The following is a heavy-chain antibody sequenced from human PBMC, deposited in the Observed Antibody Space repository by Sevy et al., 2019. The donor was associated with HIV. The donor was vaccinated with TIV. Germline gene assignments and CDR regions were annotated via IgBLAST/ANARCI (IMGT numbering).Heavy chain of an antibody. CDR3: ARRGYYDSSGYYTYGMDV. CDR1: GYRFTSYW. J-gene: IGHJ6*02. D-gene: IGHD3-22*01. V-gene: IGHV5-51*01. Sequence: GESLKISCKGSGYRFTSYWIGWVRQMPGKGLEWMGIIYPDDSDTRYSPSFQGQVTISADKSITTAYLQWTSLKASDTAIYYCARRGYYDSSGYYTYGMDVWGQGTTVIVSS. CDR2: IYPDDSDT.